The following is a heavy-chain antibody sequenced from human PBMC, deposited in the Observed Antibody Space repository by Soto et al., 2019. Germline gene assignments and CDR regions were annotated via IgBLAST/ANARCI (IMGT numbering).Heavy chain of an antibody. CDR1: IGSISSYY. J-gene: IGHJ4*02. V-gene: IGHV4-59*01. D-gene: IGHD6-6*01. CDR2: IYYSGST. Sequence: ETLSLTCTVSIGSISSYYWSWIRDPQGTGLEWIGYIYYSGSTNYNPSLKSRVTISVDTSKNQFSLKLSSVTAADTDVYYCAREGEYSSTYGGFDYSGQASLVTVS. CDR3: AREGEYSSTYGGFDY.